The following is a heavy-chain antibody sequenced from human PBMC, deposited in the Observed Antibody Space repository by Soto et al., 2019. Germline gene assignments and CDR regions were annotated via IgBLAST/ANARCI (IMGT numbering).Heavy chain of an antibody. CDR2: MNPNTGNS. J-gene: IGHJ4*02. CDR3: ARRAETNGWNGFGADKYYFDF. V-gene: IGHV1-8*02. CDR1: GYIFTSYS. Sequence: ASVKVSCKASGYIFTSYSMHWVRQAPGQGLEWMGWMNPNTGNSGYAQKFQGRVTVTSDTSINTVHMELSSLRSEDTAVYYCARRAETNGWNGFGADKYYFDFWGQGTLVTVSS. D-gene: IGHD1-1*01.